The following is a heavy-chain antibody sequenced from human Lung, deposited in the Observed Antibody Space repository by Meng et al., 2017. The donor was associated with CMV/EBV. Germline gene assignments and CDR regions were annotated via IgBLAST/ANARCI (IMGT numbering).Heavy chain of an antibody. CDR3: VRDRARQMIHLSQEALDI. V-gene: IGHV3-11*06. CDR1: GFTFSDYY. J-gene: IGHJ3*02. Sequence: SCEASGFTFSDYYMTWVRQAPGKGLEWVSCIGMTSSHEDYADSVKGRYTISRDNAKNSLYLQMNSLRAEDTDVYYCVRDRARQMIHLSQEALDIXGQGXVVTV. D-gene: IGHD3-22*01. CDR2: IGMTSSHE.